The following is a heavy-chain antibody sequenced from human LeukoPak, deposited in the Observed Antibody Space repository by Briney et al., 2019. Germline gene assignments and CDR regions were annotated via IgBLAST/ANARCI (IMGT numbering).Heavy chain of an antibody. Sequence: GGSLRLSCAASGFTFSSYSMNWVRQAPGKGLEWVSSISSSSSYIYYADSVKGRFTIPRGNAKNSLYLQMNSLRAEDTAVYYCAREGFCSSTSCADYWGQGTLVTVSS. CDR2: ISSSSSYI. CDR1: GFTFSSYS. J-gene: IGHJ4*02. D-gene: IGHD2-2*01. V-gene: IGHV3-21*01. CDR3: AREGFCSSTSCADY.